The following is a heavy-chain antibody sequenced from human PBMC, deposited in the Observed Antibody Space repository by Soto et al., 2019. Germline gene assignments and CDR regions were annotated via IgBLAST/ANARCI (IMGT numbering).Heavy chain of an antibody. D-gene: IGHD3-9*01. CDR1: GFTFSSYW. V-gene: IGHV3-7*01. CDR2: IKQDGSST. CDR3: ARGGYDILTGTLAYGLDV. J-gene: IGHJ6*02. Sequence: GSLRLSCAASGFTFSSYWMSWVRQAPGKGMEWVANIKQDGSSTTYADSVKGRFTISRDNARNSLYLQMNSLRAEDTAVYYCARGGYDILTGTLAYGLDVWGQGTTVTVSS.